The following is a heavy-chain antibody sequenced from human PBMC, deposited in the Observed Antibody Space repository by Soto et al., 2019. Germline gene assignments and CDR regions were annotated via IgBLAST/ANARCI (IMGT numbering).Heavy chain of an antibody. J-gene: IGHJ4*02. Sequence: SETLPLTCAFYGGSCSDYFWIWIRQPTGKGLEWIGEINHSGTTNYNPSLKSRVTMSVDTSKNQFSLSLRSVTAADAAVYYCARESTGGWATGGLYEFWGLGTLVTVSS. CDR3: ARESTGGWATGGLYEF. V-gene: IGHV4-34*01. CDR2: INHSGTT. D-gene: IGHD2-8*02. CDR1: GGSCSDYF.